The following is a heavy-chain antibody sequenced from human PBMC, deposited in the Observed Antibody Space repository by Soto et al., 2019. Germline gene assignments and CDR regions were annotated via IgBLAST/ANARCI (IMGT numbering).Heavy chain of an antibody. CDR2: IYYSGST. V-gene: IGHV4-28*01. D-gene: IGHD6-19*01. CDR1: GYSISSSNW. J-gene: IGHJ5*02. Sequence: ETLSLTCAVSGYSISSSNWWGWIRQPPGKGLEWIGYIYYSGSTYYNPSLKSRVTMSVDTSKNQFSLKLSSVTAVDTAVYYCARKSSGSAFDPWGQGTLVTVSS. CDR3: ARKSSGSAFDP.